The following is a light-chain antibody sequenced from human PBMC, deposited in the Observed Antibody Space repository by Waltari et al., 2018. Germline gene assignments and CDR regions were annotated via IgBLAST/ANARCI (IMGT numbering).Light chain of an antibody. Sequence: QSALTQPASVSGSPGQSITISCPGTSSDVGGYNFVSWYQQHPGKAPNLMIYDVTRWPSGVSKRFSGSKSGNTASLTISGLQAEDEADYYCTSYTSTNTVVFGGGTKVTVL. CDR3: TSYTSTNTVV. J-gene: IGLJ2*01. CDR2: DVT. V-gene: IGLV2-14*01. CDR1: SSDVGGYNF.